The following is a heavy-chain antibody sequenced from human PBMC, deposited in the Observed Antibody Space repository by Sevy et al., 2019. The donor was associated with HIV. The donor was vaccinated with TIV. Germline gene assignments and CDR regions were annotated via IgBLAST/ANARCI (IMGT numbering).Heavy chain of an antibody. Sequence: GGSLRLSCAASGFTFNNYAMNWVRQAPGKGLEWVSTFSGSGGSTSYADSVKGRFTISRDNSKNTLYLQMNSLRAEDTALYYGTKDGLKGDDYWGQGTRVTVSS. CDR2: FSGSGGST. J-gene: IGHJ4*02. V-gene: IGHV3-23*01. D-gene: IGHD2-21*02. CDR3: TKDGLKGDDY. CDR1: GFTFNNYA.